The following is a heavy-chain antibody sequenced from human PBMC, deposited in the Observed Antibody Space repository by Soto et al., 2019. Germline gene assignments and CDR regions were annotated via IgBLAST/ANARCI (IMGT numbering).Heavy chain of an antibody. CDR1: GCTLTGYF. J-gene: IGHJ5*02. CDR3: ARVVPGAEAWFGP. D-gene: IGHD2-2*01. Sequence: ASVTVCVKACGCTLTGYFMHWVRQAPGQGLEWTGWINPNSGDTNYVQKFQGRVTMTRDMSISTVYMDLRRLTSDDTAVYYCARVVPGAEAWFGPWGQGNLVTVSA. V-gene: IGHV1-2*02. CDR2: INPNSGDT.